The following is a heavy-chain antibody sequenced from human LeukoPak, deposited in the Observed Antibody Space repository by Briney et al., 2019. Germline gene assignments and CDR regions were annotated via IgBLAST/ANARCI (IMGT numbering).Heavy chain of an antibody. CDR1: GGSFSGYY. CDR2: INHSVRT. J-gene: IGHJ5*02. Sequence: SETLSLTCAVYGGSFSGYYWSWIRQPPGKGLEWVGEINHSVRTNYNPYLKSRATISVDTSKKQFSLKLSSVTAADADVYYCARGSGMDAVAARNWFDPWGQGTLVTVSS. D-gene: IGHD6-19*01. CDR3: ARGSGMDAVAARNWFDP. V-gene: IGHV4-34*01.